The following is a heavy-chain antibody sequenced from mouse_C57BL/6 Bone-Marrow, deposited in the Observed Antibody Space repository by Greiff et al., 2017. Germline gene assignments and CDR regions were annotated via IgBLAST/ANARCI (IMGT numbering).Heavy chain of an antibody. D-gene: IGHD1-1*01. CDR2: IYPRDGST. Sequence: VQLQQSGPELVKPGASVKLSCKASGYTFTSYDINWVKQRPGQGLEWIGWIYPRDGSTKYNEKFKGKATLTVDTSSSTAYMELHSLTSEDSAVYCCARGYGSSYWYFDVWGTGTTVTVSS. V-gene: IGHV1-85*01. CDR1: GYTFTSYD. CDR3: ARGYGSSYWYFDV. J-gene: IGHJ1*03.